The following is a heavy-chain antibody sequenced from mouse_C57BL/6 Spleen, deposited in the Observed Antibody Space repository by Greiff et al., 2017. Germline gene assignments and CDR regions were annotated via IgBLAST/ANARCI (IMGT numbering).Heavy chain of an antibody. J-gene: IGHJ2*01. CDR3: ARGTTVVAEDY. CDR2: IYPGDGDT. CDR1: GYAFSSYW. V-gene: IGHV1-80*01. Sequence: VKLMESGAELVKPGASVKISCKASGYAFSSYWMNWVKQRPGKGLEWIGQIYPGDGDTNYNGKFKGKATLTADKSSSTAYMQLSSLTSEDSAVYFCARGTTVVAEDYWGQGTTLTVSS. D-gene: IGHD1-1*01.